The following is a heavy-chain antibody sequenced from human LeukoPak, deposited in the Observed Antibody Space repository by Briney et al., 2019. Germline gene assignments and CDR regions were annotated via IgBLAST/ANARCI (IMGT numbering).Heavy chain of an antibody. D-gene: IGHD1-26*01. J-gene: IGHJ4*02. Sequence: GGSLRLSCAASGFTFSSYATSWVRQAPGKGLEWVSVISVSGDNTYYAEPVKGRFTISRDNSKNTVYLQVNSLRAEDTAVYYCARGTVGATLKGAYFDYWGQGTLVTVSS. V-gene: IGHV3-23*01. CDR3: ARGTVGATLKGAYFDY. CDR1: GFTFSSYA. CDR2: ISVSGDNT.